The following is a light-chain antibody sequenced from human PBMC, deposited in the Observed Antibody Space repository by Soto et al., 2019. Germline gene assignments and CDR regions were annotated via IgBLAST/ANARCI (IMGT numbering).Light chain of an antibody. Sequence: EVVLTQSPGTLSLSPGERATLSCRASQSVSSTYLAWYQQKPGQAPRLLIYDASTRATGIPDRFSGSGSGTDFTLTINRLEPDDFAVYYCQDYGSSRTFGQGTKVDIK. V-gene: IGKV3-20*01. CDR1: QSVSSTY. CDR2: DAS. J-gene: IGKJ1*01. CDR3: QDYGSSRT.